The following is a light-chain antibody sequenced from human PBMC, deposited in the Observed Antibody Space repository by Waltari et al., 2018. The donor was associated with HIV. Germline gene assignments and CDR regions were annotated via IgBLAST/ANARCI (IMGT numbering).Light chain of an antibody. CDR1: QTVTGY. CDR3: QQSYSIPYT. CDR2: GAS. V-gene: IGKV1-39*01. Sequence: DIQMTQSPSSLSASVGDRVNLTCRASQTVTGYLNWYQQKPGRAPNLLIYGASTLQSGVPSRFSGSGSVTDYTLTISSLQPEDFATYCCQQSYSIPYTFGLGTKLEIK. J-gene: IGKJ2*01.